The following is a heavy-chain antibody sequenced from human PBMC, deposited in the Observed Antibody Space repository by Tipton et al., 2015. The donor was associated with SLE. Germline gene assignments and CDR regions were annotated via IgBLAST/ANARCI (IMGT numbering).Heavy chain of an antibody. CDR2: ISAYNGNT. CDR3: ARQVRYSSSWYSGRYFDY. Sequence: QSGAEVKKPGASVKVSCKASGYTFTSYGISWVRQAPGQGLEWMGWISAYNGNTNYAQKLQGRVTMTTDTSTSTAYMELRSLRSDDTAVYYCARQVRYSSSWYSGRYFDYWGQGTLVTVSS. D-gene: IGHD6-13*01. V-gene: IGHV1-18*01. J-gene: IGHJ4*02. CDR1: GYTFTSYG.